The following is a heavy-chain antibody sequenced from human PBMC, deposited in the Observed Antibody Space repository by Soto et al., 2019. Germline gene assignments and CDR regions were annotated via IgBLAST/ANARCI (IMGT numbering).Heavy chain of an antibody. J-gene: IGHJ5*02. CDR1: GGSISSYY. D-gene: IGHD3-10*01. V-gene: IGHV4-4*07. Sequence: SETLSLTCTVSGGSISSYYWSWVRQPAGKGLEWIGRIYTSGSTNYNPSLKSRVTMSVDTSKNQFSLKLSSVTAADTAVYYCARQYGSGSYYKGQGNKWFDPWGQGTLVTVSS. CDR2: IYTSGST. CDR3: ARQYGSGSYYKGQGNKWFDP.